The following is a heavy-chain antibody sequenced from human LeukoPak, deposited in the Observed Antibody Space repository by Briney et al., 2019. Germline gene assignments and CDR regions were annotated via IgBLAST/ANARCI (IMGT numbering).Heavy chain of an antibody. CDR3: ARERFVFGWARVIDY. J-gene: IGHJ4*02. CDR1: GGSFSGYY. CDR2: INHSGST. D-gene: IGHD6-19*01. V-gene: IGHV4-34*01. Sequence: PSETLSLTCAVYGGSFSGYYWSWIRQPPGKGLEWIGEINHSGSTNYNPSLKSRVTISVDTSKNQFSLKLSSVTAADTPVYYCARERFVFGWARVIDYWGQGTLVTVSS.